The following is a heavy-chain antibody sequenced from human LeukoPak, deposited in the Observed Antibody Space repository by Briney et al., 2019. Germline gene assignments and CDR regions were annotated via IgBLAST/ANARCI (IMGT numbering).Heavy chain of an antibody. Sequence: SETLSLTCSVSGASIRSYYWCWIRQPPGQGLEWICYIYTSGSSNHSRSLKGRVSLAMDTSKNHFSLTLSSVAAADTALYYCARQPLLGSYWFFDPWGRGTLVTVSS. J-gene: IGHJ2*01. CDR3: ARQPLLGSYWFFDP. V-gene: IGHV4-4*09. CDR1: GASIRSYY. CDR2: IYTSGSS. D-gene: IGHD2-8*02.